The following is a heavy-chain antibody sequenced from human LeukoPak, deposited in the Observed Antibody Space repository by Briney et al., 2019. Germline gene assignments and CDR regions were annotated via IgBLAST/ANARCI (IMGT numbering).Heavy chain of an antibody. D-gene: IGHD2-2*01. CDR3: ARRKNLSSTSLDY. Sequence: PSETLFLTCAVSGGSISSYYWSWIRQPPGKGLEWIGYIYYSGSTNYNPSLKSRVTISVDTSKNQFSLKLSSVTAADTAVYYCARRKNLSSTSLDYWGQGTLVTVSS. CDR2: IYYSGST. J-gene: IGHJ4*02. V-gene: IGHV4-59*08. CDR1: GGSISSYY.